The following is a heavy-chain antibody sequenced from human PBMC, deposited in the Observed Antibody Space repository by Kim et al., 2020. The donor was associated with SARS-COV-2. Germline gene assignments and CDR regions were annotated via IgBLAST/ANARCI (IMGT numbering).Heavy chain of an antibody. CDR3: TRITGRYGSFDY. D-gene: IGHD6-19*01. V-gene: IGHV3-30*03. CDR2: ISHDGTTE. Sequence: GGSLRLSCAASGFTLSRYGIHWVRQAPGKGLEWVAVISHDGTTEYYSDSVEGRFTVSRDNSKDTVFLQMNSLRTEDTALYYCTRITGRYGSFDYWGQGTLVTVSS. CDR1: GFTLSRYG. J-gene: IGHJ4*02.